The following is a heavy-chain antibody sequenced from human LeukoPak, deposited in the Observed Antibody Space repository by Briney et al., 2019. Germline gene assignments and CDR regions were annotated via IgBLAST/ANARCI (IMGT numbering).Heavy chain of an antibody. J-gene: IGHJ4*02. Sequence: PGGSLRLSCAASGFTFSSYGMSWVRQAPGKGLEWVSAISGSGGSTYYADSVKGRFTISRDNAKNSLYLQMNSLRAEDTAVYYCARSPSGFLEWLYFDYWGQGTLVTVSS. CDR1: GFTFSSYG. CDR3: ARSPSGFLEWLYFDY. CDR2: ISGSGGST. D-gene: IGHD3-3*01. V-gene: IGHV3-23*01.